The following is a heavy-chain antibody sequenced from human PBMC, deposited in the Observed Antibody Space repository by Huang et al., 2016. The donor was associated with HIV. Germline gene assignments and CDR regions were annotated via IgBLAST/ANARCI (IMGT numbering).Heavy chain of an antibody. J-gene: IGHJ4*02. CDR3: AKDGADEEWDIDY. Sequence: VQLVESGGGVVQPGRSLRLACAASGFSFSTSGLHWVRQAPGKGLEWVAVISYYGSKKYYAHSVKGRFTISRDTSENKVYLQMNSLRHEDTAVYYCAKDGADEEWDIDYWGQGTLVTVSS. D-gene: IGHD1-26*01. CDR1: GFSFSTSG. CDR2: ISYYGSKK. V-gene: IGHV3-30*18.